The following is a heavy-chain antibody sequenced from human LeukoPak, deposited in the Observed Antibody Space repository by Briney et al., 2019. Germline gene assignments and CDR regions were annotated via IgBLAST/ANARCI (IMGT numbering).Heavy chain of an antibody. Sequence: GGSLRLSCAASGFTFSSYAMSWVRQAPGKGLEWVSAISGSGGSTYYADSVKGRFTISRDNSKNTLYLQMNSLRAEDTAVYYCAKDPSMGYSSSYFDYWGQGTLVTVSS. CDR3: AKDPSMGYSSSYFDY. D-gene: IGHD6-13*01. V-gene: IGHV3-23*01. CDR1: GFTFSSYA. CDR2: ISGSGGST. J-gene: IGHJ4*02.